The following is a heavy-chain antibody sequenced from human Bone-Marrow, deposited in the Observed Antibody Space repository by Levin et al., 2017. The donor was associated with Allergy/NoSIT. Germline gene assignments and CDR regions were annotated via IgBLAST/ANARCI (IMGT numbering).Heavy chain of an antibody. CDR1: GIFSTYT. D-gene: IGHD2-2*01. V-gene: IGHV3-30*04. CDR3: AKIKAGRPVDDYFHGMDV. CDR2: ISSDGSHK. J-gene: IGHJ6*02. Sequence: GGSLRLSCAVSGIFSTYTIHWVRQAPGKGLEWVAVISSDGSHKNYADSVKGRFTVSRDDSKNTQSLLMNSLRAEDTAVYYCAKIKAGRPVDDYFHGMDVWGQGTTVIVSS.